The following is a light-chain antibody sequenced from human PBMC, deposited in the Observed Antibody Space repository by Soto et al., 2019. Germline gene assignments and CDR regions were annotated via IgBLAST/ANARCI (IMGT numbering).Light chain of an antibody. J-gene: IGKJ5*01. V-gene: IGKV3-20*01. CDR2: GAS. CDR3: QQYGGSPIT. CDR1: RSVSRR. Sequence: EVVLTQSPGTLSLSPGGRATLSCRASRSVSRRVAWYQQRPGQSPRLLISGASMRASGVPVRFIGSGSGTDFTLTITRLEPEDFAVYYCQQYGGSPITFGLGTRLAIK.